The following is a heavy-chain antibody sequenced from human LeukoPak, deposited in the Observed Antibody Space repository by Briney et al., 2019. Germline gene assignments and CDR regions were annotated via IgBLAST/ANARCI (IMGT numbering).Heavy chain of an antibody. CDR2: INHSGST. CDR3: ARGRGEMATISTDFDY. J-gene: IGHJ4*02. V-gene: IGHV4-34*01. CDR1: GGSFSGYY. D-gene: IGHD5-24*01. Sequence: SETLSLTCAVSGGSFSGYYWSWIRQPPGKGLEWIGEINHSGSTNYNPSLKSRVTISVDTSKNQFSLKLSSVTAADTAVYYCARGRGEMATISTDFDYWGQGTLVTVSS.